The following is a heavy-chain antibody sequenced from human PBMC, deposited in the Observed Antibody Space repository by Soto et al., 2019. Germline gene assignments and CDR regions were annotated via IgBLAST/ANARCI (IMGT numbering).Heavy chain of an antibody. V-gene: IGHV4-59*08. CDR2: IYYSGST. CDR1: GGSISSYY. CDR3: ARLGGDYQAFDQ. Sequence: QVQLQESGPGLVKPSETLSLTCTVSGGSISSYYGGWFRQPPGKGLEWIGYIYYSGSTTYHPSLKSRVTIAVDTSKTQFPLNLTSVTAADTAVYYCARLGGDYQAFDQWGQGSLVTVSS. J-gene: IGHJ4*02. D-gene: IGHD2-21*01.